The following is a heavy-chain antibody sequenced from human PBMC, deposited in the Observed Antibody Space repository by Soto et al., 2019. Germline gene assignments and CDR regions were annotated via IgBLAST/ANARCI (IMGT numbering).Heavy chain of an antibody. V-gene: IGHV4-39*01. CDR1: GGSISSSSYY. Sequence: QLHLQESGPGLVKPSETLSLTCTVSGGSISSSSYYWGWIRQPPGKGLEWIGNVYYGGSTYYNPSLKSRVTISVETSKSQLSLNLSSVTAADTAVYYCAGGDYYHSSGYYFYYYTMDVWGQGTTVTVSS. CDR2: VYYGGST. CDR3: AGGDYYHSSGYYFYYYTMDV. J-gene: IGHJ6*02. D-gene: IGHD3-22*01.